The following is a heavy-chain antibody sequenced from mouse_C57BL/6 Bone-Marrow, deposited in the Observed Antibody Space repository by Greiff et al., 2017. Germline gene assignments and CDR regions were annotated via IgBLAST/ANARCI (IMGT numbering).Heavy chain of an antibody. V-gene: IGHV1-50*01. CDR1: GYTFTSYW. CDR3: AIETWTTYYYAMDY. J-gene: IGHJ4*01. CDR2: IDPSDSYT. D-gene: IGHD2-12*01. Sequence: VQLQQSGAELVKPGASVKLSCKASGYTFTSYWMQWVKQRPGQGLEWIGEIDPSDSYTNYNQKFKGKATLTVDTSSSTAYMQLRSLTSEDSAVYYCAIETWTTYYYAMDYGGQGTSVTVSS.